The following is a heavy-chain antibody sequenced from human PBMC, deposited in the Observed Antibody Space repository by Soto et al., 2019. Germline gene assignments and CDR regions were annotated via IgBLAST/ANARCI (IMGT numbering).Heavy chain of an antibody. CDR1: GFSISNYW. Sequence: VQLVESGGGLVQPGGSLRLSCAASGFSISNYWMTWVRQAPGKGLEWVANIKEDGNEEYYVDSVKGRFTISRDNAKNSLYLQMNSLRAEDTAVYYCARDLTPEILPYYYDANDIWGQGTLVTVSS. V-gene: IGHV3-7*01. CDR2: IKEDGNEE. D-gene: IGHD3-22*01. CDR3: ARDLTPEILPYYYDANDI. J-gene: IGHJ3*02.